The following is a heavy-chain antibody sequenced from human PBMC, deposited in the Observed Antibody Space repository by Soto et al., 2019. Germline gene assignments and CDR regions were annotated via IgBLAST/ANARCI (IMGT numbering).Heavy chain of an antibody. CDR3: ARDMSIAAQSEVYYYYGMDV. D-gene: IGHD6-6*01. V-gene: IGHV3-33*01. CDR1: GFTFSSYG. Sequence: WGSLRLSCAASGFTFSSYGMHWVRQAPGKGLEWVAVIWYDGSNKYYADSVKGRFTISRDNSKNTLYLQMNSLRAEDTAVYYCARDMSIAAQSEVYYYYGMDVWGQGTTVTVSS. J-gene: IGHJ6*02. CDR2: IWYDGSNK.